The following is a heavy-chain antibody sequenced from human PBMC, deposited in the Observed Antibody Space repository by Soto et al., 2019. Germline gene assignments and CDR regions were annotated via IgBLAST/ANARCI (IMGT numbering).Heavy chain of an antibody. Sequence: SETLSLTCTVSGGSISSYYWSWIRQPPGKGLEWIGYIYYSGSTNYNPSLKSRVTISVDTSKNQFSLKLSSVTAADTAVYYCAKNYGNAFDIWGQGIMVTVSS. CDR2: IYYSGST. D-gene: IGHD3-10*01. V-gene: IGHV4-59*01. CDR1: GGSISSYY. J-gene: IGHJ3*02. CDR3: AKNYGNAFDI.